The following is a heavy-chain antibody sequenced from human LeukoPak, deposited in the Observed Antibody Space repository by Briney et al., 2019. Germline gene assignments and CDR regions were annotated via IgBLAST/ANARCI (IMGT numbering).Heavy chain of an antibody. D-gene: IGHD6-13*01. V-gene: IGHV3-53*01. J-gene: IGHJ4*02. CDR3: ARAQPGIAAAGSPD. CDR1: GFTVSSNY. CDR2: IYSGGST. Sequence: PGGSLRLSCAASGFTVSSNYMSWVRQAPGKGLEWVSVIYSGGSTYYADSVKGRFTISRDNSKNTLYLQMNSLRAEDTAVYYCARAQPGIAAAGSPDWGQGTLVTVSS.